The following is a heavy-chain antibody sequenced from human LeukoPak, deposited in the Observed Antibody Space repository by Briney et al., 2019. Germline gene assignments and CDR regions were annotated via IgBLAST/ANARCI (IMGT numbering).Heavy chain of an antibody. CDR3: AKSFDSGYYVSGNFDY. Sequence: GSLRLSCAASGFTFSSYAMSWVRQAPGKGLEWVSAISGSGGSTYYADSVKGRFTISRDNSKNTLYLQMNSLRAEDTAVYYCAKSFDSGYYVSGNFDYWGQGTLVTVSS. J-gene: IGHJ4*02. V-gene: IGHV3-23*01. CDR1: GFTFSSYA. CDR2: ISGSGGST. D-gene: IGHD3-22*01.